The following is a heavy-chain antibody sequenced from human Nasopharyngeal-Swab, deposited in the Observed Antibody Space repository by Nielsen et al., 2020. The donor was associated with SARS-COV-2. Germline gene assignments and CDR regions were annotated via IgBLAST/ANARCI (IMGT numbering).Heavy chain of an antibody. D-gene: IGHD3-3*01. CDR2: INSDGSST. CDR3: ARGYYDFWSGYAGFDP. V-gene: IGHV3-74*01. J-gene: IGHJ5*02. CDR1: GFTFCGYW. Sequence: GGSLRLSCAASGFTFCGYWMHWVRQAPGKGLVWVSRINSDGSSTSYADSVKGRFTISRDNAKNTLYLQMNSLRAEDTAVYYCARGYYDFWSGYAGFDPWGQGTLVTVSS.